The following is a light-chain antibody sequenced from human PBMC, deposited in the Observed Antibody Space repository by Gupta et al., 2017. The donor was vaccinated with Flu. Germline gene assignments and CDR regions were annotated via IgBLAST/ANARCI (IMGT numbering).Light chain of an antibody. J-gene: IGKJ4*01. Sequence: IVLAHSPATLSVCPGGRATLSCMSSQSVSSYLAWYQQKPGQAPRLFIYDASNRATGIPARFSGSGSGTDFTLTISSLEPEDVAVYYCQQRSNWPYTFGGGTKVEIK. CDR2: DAS. CDR1: QSVSSY. V-gene: IGKV3-11*01. CDR3: QQRSNWPYT.